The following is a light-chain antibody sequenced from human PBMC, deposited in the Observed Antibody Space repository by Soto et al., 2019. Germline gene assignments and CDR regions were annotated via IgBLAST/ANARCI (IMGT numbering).Light chain of an antibody. Sequence: QSVLTQPPSAPGSPGQSVTISCTGTSSDVGAYDYVSWYQHHPGKAPKLIIYEVYSRPSGVPDRFSGSKSGNTASLTVSGLQAEDESDYYCSSYAGSNNFVFGTGTKVTVL. CDR1: SSDVGAYDY. V-gene: IGLV2-8*01. CDR2: EVY. CDR3: SSYAGSNNFV. J-gene: IGLJ1*01.